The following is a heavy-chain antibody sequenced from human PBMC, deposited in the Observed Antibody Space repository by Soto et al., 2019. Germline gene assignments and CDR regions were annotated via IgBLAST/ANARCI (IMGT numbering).Heavy chain of an antibody. CDR2: ISGGGDAA. CDR3: AKKVPGSTSRPDYWYFDL. V-gene: IGHV3-23*01. J-gene: IGHJ2*01. Sequence: EVQLLESGGGLVQPGGSLRLSCAGSGFTFINFAMNWVRQAPGKGLEWVSTISGGGDAAFFADSVRGRFTISRDNSKYTVTLQMNSLGVDDTAVYCCAKKVPGSTSRPDYWYFDLWGRGTLVTVSS. D-gene: IGHD3-10*01. CDR1: GFTFINFA.